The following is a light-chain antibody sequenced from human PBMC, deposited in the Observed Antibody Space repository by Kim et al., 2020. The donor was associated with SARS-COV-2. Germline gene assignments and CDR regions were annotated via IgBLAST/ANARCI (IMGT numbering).Light chain of an antibody. J-gene: IGKJ4*01. CDR3: QQYNIWPPLT. Sequence: SPGERAPLSRRASPSVSTNLTWYQQKPGQAPRLLIYGASTRATGIPARLSGSGSGTEFTLTIRSLQCGEFAVYYCQQYNIWPPLTFGGGTKVDIK. V-gene: IGKV3-15*01. CDR1: PSVSTN. CDR2: GAS.